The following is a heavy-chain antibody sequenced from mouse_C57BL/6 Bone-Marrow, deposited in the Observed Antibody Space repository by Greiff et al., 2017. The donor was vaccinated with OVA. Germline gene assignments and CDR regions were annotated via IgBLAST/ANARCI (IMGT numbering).Heavy chain of an antibody. Sequence: VQLQQPGAELVKPGASVKLSCKASGYTFTSYWMHWVKQRPGQGLEWIGMIHPNSGSTNYNEKFKSKATLTVDKSSSTAYIKLGSLTSEDSAVYCYARETIVTFDYWGQGTTLTVSS. CDR1: GYTFTSYW. CDR2: IHPNSGST. D-gene: IGHD2-5*01. CDR3: ARETIVTFDY. J-gene: IGHJ2*01. V-gene: IGHV1-64*01.